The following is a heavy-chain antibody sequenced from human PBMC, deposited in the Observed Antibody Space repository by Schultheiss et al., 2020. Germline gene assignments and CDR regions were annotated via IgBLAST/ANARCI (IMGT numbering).Heavy chain of an antibody. CDR1: GFTVSSHY. J-gene: IGHJ4*02. D-gene: IGHD1-26*01. V-gene: IGHV3-15*01. CDR3: TTEVVGATR. CDR2: IKSKTDGGTT. Sequence: GGSLRLSCAASGFTVSSHYMTWVRQAPGKGLEWVGRIKSKTDGGTTDYAAPVKGRFTISRDDSKNTLYLQMNSLKTEDTAVYYCTTEVVGATRWGQGTLVTVSS.